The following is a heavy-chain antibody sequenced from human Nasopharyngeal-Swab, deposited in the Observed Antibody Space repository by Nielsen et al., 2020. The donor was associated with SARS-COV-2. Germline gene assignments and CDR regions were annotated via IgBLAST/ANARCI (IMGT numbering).Heavy chain of an antibody. V-gene: IGHV3-74*01. CDR3: ARDSSDWFDP. CDR1: GFTFSSYW. Sequence: GESLKISCAASGFTFSSYWMHWVRQAPGKGLVWVSRINSDGSSTSYAASVKGRFTISRDNAKNTLYLQMNSLRAEDTAVYYCARDSSDWFDPWGQGTLVTVSS. J-gene: IGHJ5*02. CDR2: INSDGSST. D-gene: IGHD6-6*01.